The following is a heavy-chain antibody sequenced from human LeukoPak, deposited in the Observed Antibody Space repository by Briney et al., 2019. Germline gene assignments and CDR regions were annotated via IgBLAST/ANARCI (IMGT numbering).Heavy chain of an antibody. D-gene: IGHD3-22*01. CDR2: ISSSSSTI. CDR1: GFTFSSYE. V-gene: IGHV3-48*01. J-gene: IGHJ4*02. CDR3: ARESLYYYDSSGYFLDY. Sequence: GGSLRLSCAASGFTFSSYEMNWVRQAPGKGLEWVSYISSSSSTIYYADSVKGRFTISRDNAKNSLYLQMNSLRAEDTAVYYCARESLYYYDSSGYFLDYWGQGTLVTVSS.